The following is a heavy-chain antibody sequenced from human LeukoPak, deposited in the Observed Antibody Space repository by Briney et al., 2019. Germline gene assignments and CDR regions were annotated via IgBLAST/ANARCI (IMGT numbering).Heavy chain of an antibody. CDR2: IIPIFGTA. J-gene: IGHJ4*02. Sequence: SVKVSCKASGGTFSSYAISWVRQAPGQGVEWMGGIIPIFGTANYEQKFQGRVTITTDESTSTAYMELRRLRSEDTAGYDCAREGSTSSFDYWGQGTLVTVSS. CDR1: GGTFSSYA. V-gene: IGHV1-69*05. CDR3: AREGSTSSFDY. D-gene: IGHD6-6*01.